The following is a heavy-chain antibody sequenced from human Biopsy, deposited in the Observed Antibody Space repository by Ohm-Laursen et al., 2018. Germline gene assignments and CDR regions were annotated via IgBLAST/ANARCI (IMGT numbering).Heavy chain of an antibody. CDR1: GGSISNYY. J-gene: IGHJ3*01. CDR2: IYSSGST. Sequence: SETLSLTCTVSGGSISNYYWSWIRQPAGKGLEWIGRIYSSGSTNYNPSLKSRVTMSVDTSMNQFSLKLKPVTAADTALYFCARHFYDNFGPTPFDAFDLWGQGTLVTVSA. CDR3: ARHFYDNFGPTPFDAFDL. V-gene: IGHV4-4*07. D-gene: IGHD3-22*01.